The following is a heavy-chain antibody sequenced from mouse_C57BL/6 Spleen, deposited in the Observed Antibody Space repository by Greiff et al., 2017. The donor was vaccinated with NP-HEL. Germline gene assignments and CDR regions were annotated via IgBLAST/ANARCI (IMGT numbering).Heavy chain of an antibody. V-gene: IGHV5-4*03. CDR3: ARGPLTGHCDY. D-gene: IGHD4-1*01. J-gene: IGHJ2*01. Sequence: EVKLMESGGGLVKPGGSLKLSCAASGFTFSSYAMSWVRQTPEKRLEWVATISDGGRYTYYPDNVKGRFTISRDNAKNNLYLQMSHLKSEDTAMYYCARGPLTGHCDYWGQGTTLTVSS. CDR1: GFTFSSYA. CDR2: ISDGGRYT.